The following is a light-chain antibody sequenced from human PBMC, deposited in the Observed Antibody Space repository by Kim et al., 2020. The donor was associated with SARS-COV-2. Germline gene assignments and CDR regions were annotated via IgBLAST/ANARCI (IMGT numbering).Light chain of an antibody. Sequence: SYELTQPPSVSVSPGQTARITCSGDALPKQYAYWYQQKPGQAPVLVIYKDSERPSGIPERLSCSSSGTTVTLTISGVQAEDEADYYCQSADSSGTYEFGG. J-gene: IGLJ2*01. CDR3: QSADSSGTYE. CDR1: ALPKQY. V-gene: IGLV3-25*03. CDR2: KDS.